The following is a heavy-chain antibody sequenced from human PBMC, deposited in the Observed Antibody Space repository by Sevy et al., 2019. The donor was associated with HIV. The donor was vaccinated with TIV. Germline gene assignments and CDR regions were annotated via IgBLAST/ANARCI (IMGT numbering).Heavy chain of an antibody. CDR2: INNDGSNT. CDR3: GREMISMVPGVPDAFDI. Sequence: GGSLRLSCAASGFTFGNYWMHWVRQAPGKGLVWISRINNDGSNTNYADSVKGRFTTSRDNAKNTRYQQMNSLRAEDTAVYYCGREMISMVPGVPDAFDIWGQGTMVTVSS. CDR1: GFTFGNYW. J-gene: IGHJ3*02. V-gene: IGHV3-74*01. D-gene: IGHD3-10*01.